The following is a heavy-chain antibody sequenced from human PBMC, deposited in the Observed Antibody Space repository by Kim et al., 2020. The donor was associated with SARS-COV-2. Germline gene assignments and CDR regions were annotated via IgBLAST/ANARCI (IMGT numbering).Heavy chain of an antibody. CDR3: ASGPMDV. J-gene: IGHJ6*02. CDR2: DVSEK. V-gene: IGHV3-7*01. Sequence: DVSEKYYVDAVKGRFTISRDNAKNSLYLQMNSLRADDTAVYYCASGPMDVWGQGTTVTVSS.